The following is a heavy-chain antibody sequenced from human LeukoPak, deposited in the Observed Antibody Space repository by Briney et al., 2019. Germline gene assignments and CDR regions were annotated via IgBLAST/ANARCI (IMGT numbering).Heavy chain of an antibody. CDR1: LNGSR. J-gene: IGHJ4*02. CDR3: TRLNSYSSGYSY. V-gene: IGHV3-73*01. Sequence: LNGSRTRWARQPSGKGLEWVGRIRSKANSYATAYAASVKGRFTISRDDSKNTAYLQMNSLKTEDTAVYYCTRLNSYSSGYSYWGQGTLVTVSS. CDR2: IRSKANSYAT. D-gene: IGHD3-22*01.